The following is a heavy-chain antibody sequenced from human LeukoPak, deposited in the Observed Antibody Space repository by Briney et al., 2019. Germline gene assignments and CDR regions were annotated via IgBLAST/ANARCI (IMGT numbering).Heavy chain of an antibody. Sequence: GRSLRLSCAASGFTFSSYAMHWVRQAPGKGLEWVAVISYDGSNKYYADSVKGRFTISRDNSKNTLYLQMNSLRAEDTAVYYCARGFYVDIVATGFKYGTDVWGKGTTVTVSS. V-gene: IGHV3-30*04. J-gene: IGHJ6*04. CDR1: GFTFSSYA. D-gene: IGHD5-12*01. CDR3: ARGFYVDIVATGFKYGTDV. CDR2: ISYDGSNK.